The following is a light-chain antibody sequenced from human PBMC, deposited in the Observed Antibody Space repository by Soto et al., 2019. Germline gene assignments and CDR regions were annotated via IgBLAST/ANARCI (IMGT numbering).Light chain of an antibody. CDR2: DAS. CDR3: QRYTTYSWM. V-gene: IGKV1-5*01. Sequence: DFQLTQSPSTVSASVGDRVTITCRTSKTTGTWMAWYQQKPGKAPKLLIYDASRLEIGTPSRFRGSGVRAEFALTITSLHPDDFATYFCQRYTTYSWMFGQGTKVDIK. J-gene: IGKJ1*01. CDR1: KTTGTW.